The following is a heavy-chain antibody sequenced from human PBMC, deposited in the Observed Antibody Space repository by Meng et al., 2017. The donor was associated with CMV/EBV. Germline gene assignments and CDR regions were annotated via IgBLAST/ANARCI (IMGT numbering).Heavy chain of an antibody. V-gene: IGHV1-8*03. CDR1: GYTFTSYD. Sequence: ASVKVSCKASGYTFTSYDINWVRQATGQGLEWMGWMNPNSGNTGYAQKFQGRVTITRNTSISTAYMELSSLRSDDTAVYYCARDAYTVTTRHDAFDIWGQGTMVTVSS. CDR3: ARDAYTVTTRHDAFDI. J-gene: IGHJ3*02. CDR2: MNPNSGNT. D-gene: IGHD4-17*01.